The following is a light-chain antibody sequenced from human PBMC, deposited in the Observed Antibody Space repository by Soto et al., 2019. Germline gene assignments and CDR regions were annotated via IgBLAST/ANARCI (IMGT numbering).Light chain of an antibody. CDR1: NGTSSY. V-gene: IGKV1-27*01. Sequence: IHLTHCPSSLSASLGDIVTITFRVNNGTSSYLNWYRQKPRKVPELLIYSASNLQSGVPSRFSGSGSGTDFTLTISSLQPEDDATYYGQRTYNAPITFGQGTRLEIK. J-gene: IGKJ5*01. CDR3: QRTYNAPIT. CDR2: SAS.